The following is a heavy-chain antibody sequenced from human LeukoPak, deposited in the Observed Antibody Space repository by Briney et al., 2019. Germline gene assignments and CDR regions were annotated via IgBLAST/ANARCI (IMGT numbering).Heavy chain of an antibody. V-gene: IGHV3-21*01. D-gene: IGHD3-22*01. CDR2: ISSSSSYI. CDR1: GGSISSGGYS. J-gene: IGHJ3*02. CDR3: ARGSGYYDSSGYWAFDI. Sequence: LSLTCAVSGGSISSGGYSWSWVRQAPGKGLEWVSSISSSSSYIYYADSVKGRFTISRDNAKNSLYLQMNSLRAEDTAVYYCARGSGYYDSSGYWAFDIWGQGTMVTVSS.